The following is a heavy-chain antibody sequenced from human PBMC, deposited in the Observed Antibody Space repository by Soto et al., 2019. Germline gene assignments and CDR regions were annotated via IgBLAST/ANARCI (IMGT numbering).Heavy chain of an antibody. CDR2: IYYSGST. CDR3: ARTYSSGLIDY. CDR1: GGSISSYY. V-gene: IGHV4-59*01. D-gene: IGHD6-19*01. Sequence: NPSETLSLTCTVSGGSISSYYWSWIRQPPGKGLEWIGYIYYSGSTNYNPSLKSRVTISVDTSKNQFSLKLSSVTAADTAVYYCARTYSSGLIDYWGQGTLVTVSS. J-gene: IGHJ4*02.